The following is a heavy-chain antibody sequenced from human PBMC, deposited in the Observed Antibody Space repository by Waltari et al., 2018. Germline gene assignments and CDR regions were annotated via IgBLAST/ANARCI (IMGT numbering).Heavy chain of an antibody. J-gene: IGHJ6*02. Sequence: EVQLVESGGGLVQPGGSLRLSCAASGFTFSSYEMNWVRQAPGKGREWVSYISSSGSTIYYADSVKGRFTISRDNAKNSLYLQMNSLRAEDTAVYYCAGMYYDSSGYYYYYYGMDVWGQGTTVTVSS. CDR2: ISSSGSTI. V-gene: IGHV3-48*03. D-gene: IGHD3-22*01. CDR1: GFTFSSYE. CDR3: AGMYYDSSGYYYYYYGMDV.